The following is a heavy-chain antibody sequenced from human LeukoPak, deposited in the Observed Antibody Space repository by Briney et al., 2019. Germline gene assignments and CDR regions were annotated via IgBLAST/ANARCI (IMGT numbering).Heavy chain of an antibody. D-gene: IGHD3-16*01. CDR2: INHNGNVN. CDR3: ARGGGLDV. J-gene: IGHJ6*02. CDR1: GFTFSGYG. Sequence: GGSLRLSCAASGFTFSGYGMNWVRQAPGKGLEWVASINHNGNVNYYVDSVKGRFTISRDNAKNSLYLQMSNLRAEDTAVYFCARGGGLDVWGQGATVTVSS. V-gene: IGHV3-7*03.